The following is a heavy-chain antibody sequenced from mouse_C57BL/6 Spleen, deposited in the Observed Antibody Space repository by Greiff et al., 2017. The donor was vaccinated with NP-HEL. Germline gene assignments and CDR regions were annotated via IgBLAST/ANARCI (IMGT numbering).Heavy chain of an antibody. V-gene: IGHV1-63*01. CDR1: GYTFTNYW. J-gene: IGHJ4*01. CDR3: ARGDYDDAMDY. D-gene: IGHD2-4*01. CDR2: IYPGGGYT. Sequence: VQLQQSGAELVRPGTSVKMSCKASGYTFTNYWIGWAKQRPGHGLEWIGDIYPGGGYTNYNEKFKGKATLTADKSSSTAYMQFSSLTSEDSAIYYCARGDYDDAMDYWGQGTSVTVSS.